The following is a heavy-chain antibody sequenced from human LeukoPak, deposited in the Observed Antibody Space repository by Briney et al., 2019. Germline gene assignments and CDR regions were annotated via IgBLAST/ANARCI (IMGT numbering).Heavy chain of an antibody. CDR2: INSDGSRT. V-gene: IGHV3-74*01. D-gene: IGHD4-17*01. Sequence: PGGSLRLSCAASGFTFSRHWMHWVRPAPGRGLVWVSHINSDGSRTGYAESVKGRFTISRDNGKNTLYLQVNSLRAEDTAVYYCASDYGDYGFTYWGQGTLVTVSS. CDR1: GFTFSRHW. J-gene: IGHJ4*02. CDR3: ASDYGDYGFTY.